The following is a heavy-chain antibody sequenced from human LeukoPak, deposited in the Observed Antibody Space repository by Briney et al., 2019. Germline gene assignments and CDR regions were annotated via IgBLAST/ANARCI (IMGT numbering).Heavy chain of an antibody. CDR2: INADNGNT. CDR1: GYTFTSYA. J-gene: IGHJ6*04. Sequence: GASVKVSCKASGYTFTSYAIHRVRQAPGQRLEWMGWINADNGNTKYSQSFQGRVTITRDTSATTAYMELSSLRSEDTAVYYCARSWIEDYYYGMDVWGKGTSVTVSS. V-gene: IGHV1-3*01. D-gene: IGHD2-2*03. CDR3: ARSWIEDYYYGMDV.